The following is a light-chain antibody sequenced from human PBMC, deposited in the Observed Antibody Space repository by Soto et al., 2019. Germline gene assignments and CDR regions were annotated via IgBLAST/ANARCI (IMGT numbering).Light chain of an antibody. Sequence: EIVLTQSPATLSLSPGERATLSCRASQSVSSYLAWYQQKPGQAPRLLIYDASNRDTGIPARFSGSGSGTDLTLTISSLQPDDCVVYYCQQRSNWPLTCGGGTKVEIK. CDR3: QQRSNWPLT. CDR1: QSVSSY. CDR2: DAS. J-gene: IGKJ4*01. V-gene: IGKV3-11*01.